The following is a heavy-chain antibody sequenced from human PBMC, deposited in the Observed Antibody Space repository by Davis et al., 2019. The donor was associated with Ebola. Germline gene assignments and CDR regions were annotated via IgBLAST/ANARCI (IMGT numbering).Heavy chain of an antibody. CDR2: INWNGGSK. CDR1: GFTFDDYG. V-gene: IGHV3-20*04. J-gene: IGHJ5*02. D-gene: IGHD2-2*01. CDR3: AREPDAPGNGFDP. Sequence: GESLKISCAASGFTFDDYGMSWVRQAPGKGLEWVSGINWNGGSKGYADSVKGRFTISRDTAKNTLYLQMNSLRGADTAVYYCAREPDAPGNGFDPWGQGTLVTVSS.